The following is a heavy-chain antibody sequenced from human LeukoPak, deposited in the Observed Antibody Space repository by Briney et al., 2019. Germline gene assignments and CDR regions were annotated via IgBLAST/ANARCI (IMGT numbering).Heavy chain of an antibody. J-gene: IGHJ1*01. V-gene: IGHV4-61*02. CDR1: GGSISSGSYY. CDR2: IYTSGST. D-gene: IGHD3-10*01. Sequence: SETLSLTCTVSGGSISSGSYYWSWIRQPVGKGLEWIGRIYTSGSTNYNPSLKSRVTISVDTSKNQFSLKLSSVTAADTAVYYCARAAYYYGSGDLYFQHWGQGTLVTVSS. CDR3: ARAAYYYGSGDLYFQH.